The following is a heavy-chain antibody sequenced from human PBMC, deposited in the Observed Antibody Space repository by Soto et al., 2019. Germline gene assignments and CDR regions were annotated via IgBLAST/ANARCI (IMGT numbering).Heavy chain of an antibody. CDR1: GFTFSDYY. CDR3: AGQYSSSSVEF. CDR2: ISSGAITI. Sequence: GGSLRLSFAASGFTFSDYYMNWILQAPGKGLEWVSYISSGAITIYYPDSVRGRFTISRDNAKNSLYLQMNSLRAEDTAVYYCAGQYSSSSVEFWGQGTLVTVSS. D-gene: IGHD6-6*01. V-gene: IGHV3-11*01. J-gene: IGHJ4*02.